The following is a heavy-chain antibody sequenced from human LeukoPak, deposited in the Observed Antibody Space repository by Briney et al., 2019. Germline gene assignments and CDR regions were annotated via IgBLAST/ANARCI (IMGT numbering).Heavy chain of an antibody. CDR1: GFTFNTYA. V-gene: IGHV3-23*01. J-gene: IGHJ6*02. D-gene: IGHD2-2*01. Sequence: PGGSLRLSCAASGFTFNTYAMSWVRQAPGKGLEWVSTISASGGSTYYADSVKGRFTISRDNSKNTLYLQMNSLRAEDTAVYYCARDIVVPAAMLGDYYYYGMDVWGQGTTVTASS. CDR2: ISASGGST. CDR3: ARDIVVPAAMLGDYYYYGMDV.